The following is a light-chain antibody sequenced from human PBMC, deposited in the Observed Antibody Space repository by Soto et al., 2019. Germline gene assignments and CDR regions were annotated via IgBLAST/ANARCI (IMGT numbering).Light chain of an antibody. CDR1: QNIGTS. CDR3: MQSLQTPIT. Sequence: IVLTQSPATLSLSPGERATLSCRAGQNIGTSLVWSQQKPGQSPRLLIYFGSSRASGVPDRFSGSGSGTDFTLTISRVEAEDFGVYYCMQSLQTPITFGQGTRLENK. CDR2: FGS. V-gene: IGKV3-11*01. J-gene: IGKJ5*01.